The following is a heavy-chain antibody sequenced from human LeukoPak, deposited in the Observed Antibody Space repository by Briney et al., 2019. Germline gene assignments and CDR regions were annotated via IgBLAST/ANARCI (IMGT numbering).Heavy chain of an antibody. Sequence: GSLRLSCAASGFTFSGSAMHWVRQASGKGLEWVGRIRSKANSYATAYAASVKGRFTISRDDSKNTAYLQMNSLKPEDTAVYYCTRHGDSYGPNTYYYYMDVWGKGTTVTVSS. CDR3: TRHGDSYGPNTYYYYMDV. CDR1: GFTFSGSA. CDR2: IRSKANSYAT. J-gene: IGHJ6*03. D-gene: IGHD5-18*01. V-gene: IGHV3-73*01.